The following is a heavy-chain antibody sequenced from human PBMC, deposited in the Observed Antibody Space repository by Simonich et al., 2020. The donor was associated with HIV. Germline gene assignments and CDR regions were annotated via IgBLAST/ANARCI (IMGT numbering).Heavy chain of an antibody. CDR3: ARLTAGGLGEYFHH. Sequence: QVQLQQWGAGLLKPSETLSLTCAVYGGSFSGYYWSWIRQPPGKGLEWIGEINNSGRTNSNPSLKSRVTISVNTSKNQFSLKLSSVTAADTAVYYCARLTAGGLGEYFHHWGQGTLVTVSS. CDR2: INNSGRT. J-gene: IGHJ1*01. CDR1: GGSFSGYY. V-gene: IGHV4-34*01. D-gene: IGHD6-13*01.